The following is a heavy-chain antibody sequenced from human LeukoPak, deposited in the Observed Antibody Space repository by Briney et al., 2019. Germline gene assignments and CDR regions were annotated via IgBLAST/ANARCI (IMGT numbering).Heavy chain of an antibody. D-gene: IGHD2-15*01. CDR3: ARLCSGGSCYYGYFDY. V-gene: IGHV4-39*01. CDR1: GDSISSNIYY. CDR2: IYYSGNT. J-gene: IGHJ4*02. Sequence: SETLSLTCTVSGDSISSNIYYWGWIRQPPGKGLEWIGTIYYSGNTYYNPSLKSRVTMYVDTSKNQFSLKLNSVTAADTAVYYCARLCSGGSCYYGYFDYWGQGTLVTVSS.